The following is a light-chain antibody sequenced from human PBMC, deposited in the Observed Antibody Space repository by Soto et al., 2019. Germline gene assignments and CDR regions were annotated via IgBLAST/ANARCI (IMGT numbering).Light chain of an antibody. CDR1: SSNIGTNT. V-gene: IGLV1-44*01. J-gene: IGLJ1*01. Sequence: QSVLAQPPSSSGTPGQRVTISCSGRSSNIGTNTVNWYQQLPGTAPKLLIYSNNQRPSGVPDRFSGSKSGTSASLAISGLQSEDEADYDCAAWDDSLNGYVFGTGTKVTVL. CDR2: SNN. CDR3: AAWDDSLNGYV.